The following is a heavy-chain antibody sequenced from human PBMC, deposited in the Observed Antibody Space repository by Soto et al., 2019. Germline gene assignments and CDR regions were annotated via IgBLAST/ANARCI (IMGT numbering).Heavy chain of an antibody. CDR2: ISAYNGNT. CDR1: GYTFTSYG. Sequence: ASVKVSCKASGYTFTSYGISWVRQAPGQGLEWMGWISAYNGNTNYARKLQGRVTMTTDTSTTTAYMEQRSLRSDDTAVYYCARDVKSVVVITRGYFQHWGQGTLVTSPQ. D-gene: IGHD3-22*01. J-gene: IGHJ1*01. V-gene: IGHV1-18*01. CDR3: ARDVKSVVVITRGYFQH.